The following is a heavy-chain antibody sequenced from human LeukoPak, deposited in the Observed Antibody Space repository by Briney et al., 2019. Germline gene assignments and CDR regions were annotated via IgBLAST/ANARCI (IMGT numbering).Heavy chain of an antibody. CDR1: GYTFTSYY. Sequence: ASVKVSCKASGYTFTSYYMHWVRQAPGQGLEWMGIINPSGGSTSYAQKFQGRVTMARDMSTSTVYVELSSLRSEDTAVYYCARDPLSRYCSGGSCYRTLDYWGQGTLVTVSS. CDR3: ARDPLSRYCSGGSCYRTLDY. V-gene: IGHV1-46*01. J-gene: IGHJ4*02. CDR2: INPSGGST. D-gene: IGHD2-15*01.